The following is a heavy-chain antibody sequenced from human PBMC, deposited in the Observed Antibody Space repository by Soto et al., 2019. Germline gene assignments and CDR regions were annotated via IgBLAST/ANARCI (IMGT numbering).Heavy chain of an antibody. CDR2: IYYSGST. Sequence: QVQLQESDPGLVKPSQTLSLTCTVSGGSISSGGYYWSWIRQHPGKGMEWIGYIYYSGSTDYNPSLKSRVTISVDTSKSQFSLKLSSVSAAATAVYYCARDFTDSSGPTLGMGVWGQGTTVTVSS. J-gene: IGHJ6*02. D-gene: IGHD6-19*01. CDR3: ARDFTDSSGPTLGMGV. CDR1: GGSISSGGYY. V-gene: IGHV4-31*03.